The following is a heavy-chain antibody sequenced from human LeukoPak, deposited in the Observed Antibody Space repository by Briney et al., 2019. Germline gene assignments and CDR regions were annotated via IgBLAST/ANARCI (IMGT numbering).Heavy chain of an antibody. Sequence: GGSLRLSCAASRFTFSSYEINWVRQAPGKGLEWVSYVSSSGSTIYYADSVKGRFTISRDNAKNSLYLQMNSLRAEDTAVYYCARDHVVVAATPFDYWGQGTLVTVSS. V-gene: IGHV3-48*03. CDR1: RFTFSSYE. D-gene: IGHD2-15*01. CDR3: ARDHVVVAATPFDY. J-gene: IGHJ4*02. CDR2: VSSSGSTI.